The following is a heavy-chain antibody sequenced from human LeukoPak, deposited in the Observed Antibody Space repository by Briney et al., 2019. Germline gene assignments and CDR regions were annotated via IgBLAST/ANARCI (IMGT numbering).Heavy chain of an antibody. CDR2: ISAYNGNT. CDR3: AIGKAAAGTGYYYYYMDV. Sequence: ASVKVSCKASGYTFTSYGISWVRQAPGQGLEWMGWISAYNGNTNYAQKLQGRVTMTTDTSTSTAYMELRSLRSDDTAVYYCAIGKAAAGTGYYYYYMDVWGKGTTVTASS. J-gene: IGHJ6*03. V-gene: IGHV1-18*01. CDR1: GYTFTSYG. D-gene: IGHD6-13*01.